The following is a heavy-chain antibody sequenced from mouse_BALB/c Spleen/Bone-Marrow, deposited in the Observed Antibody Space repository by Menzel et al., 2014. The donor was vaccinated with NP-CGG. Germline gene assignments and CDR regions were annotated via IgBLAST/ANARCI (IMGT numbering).Heavy chain of an antibody. V-gene: IGHV1-69*02. Sequence: QVQLKESGAEPVKPGASVKLSCKSSGYTFTNYWMHWVKQRPGQGLEWIGEIDPSDSYSNYNQNFKGKATLTVDKSSSTAYMQLTSLTSEDSAVYYCARGVVYYYAMDYWGQGTSVTVSS. CDR1: GYTFTNYW. CDR3: ARGVVYYYAMDY. CDR2: IDPSDSYS. J-gene: IGHJ4*01.